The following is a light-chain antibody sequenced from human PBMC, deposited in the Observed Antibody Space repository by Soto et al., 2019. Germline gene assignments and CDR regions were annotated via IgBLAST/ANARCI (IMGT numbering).Light chain of an antibody. V-gene: IGKV3-20*01. CDR3: QQYGSSPGVT. Sequence: EIVLPQSPGTLSLSPGERATLSCRSSQSVSSRYLAWYQQKPGQAPRLLIYGASSRATGIPDRFSGSGSGTGFTLTISRLEAEDFAVYYCQQYGSSPGVTFGGGTKVEIK. J-gene: IGKJ4*01. CDR1: QSVSSRY. CDR2: GAS.